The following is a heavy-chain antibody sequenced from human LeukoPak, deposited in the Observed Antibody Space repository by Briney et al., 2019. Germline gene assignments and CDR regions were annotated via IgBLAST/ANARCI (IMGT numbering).Heavy chain of an antibody. CDR2: ISSSSSYI. V-gene: IGHV3-21*01. CDR3: ARDKGIGYSSGWYV. CDR1: GFTFSSYS. Sequence: GGSLRLSCAASGFTFSSYSMNWVRQAPGKGLEWVSSISSSSSYIYYADSVKGRFTISRDNAKNSLYLQMNSLSAEDTAVYYCARDKGIGYSSGWYVWGQGTLVTVSS. J-gene: IGHJ4*02. D-gene: IGHD6-19*01.